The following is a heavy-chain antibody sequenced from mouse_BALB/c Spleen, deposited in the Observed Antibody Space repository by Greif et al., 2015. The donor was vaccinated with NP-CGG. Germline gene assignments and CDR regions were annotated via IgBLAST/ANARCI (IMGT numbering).Heavy chain of an antibody. CDR1: GDSITSGY. CDR2: ISYSGST. J-gene: IGHJ2*01. V-gene: IGHV3-8*02. D-gene: IGHD1-1*01. Sequence: EVKLVESGPSLVNPSQTLSLTCSVTGDSITSGYWNWIRKFPGNKLEYMGYISYSGSTYYNPSLKSRISITRDTSKNQYYLQLNSVTTEDTATYYCARGDAVVPTPFDYWGQGTTLTVSS. CDR3: ARGDAVVPTPFDY.